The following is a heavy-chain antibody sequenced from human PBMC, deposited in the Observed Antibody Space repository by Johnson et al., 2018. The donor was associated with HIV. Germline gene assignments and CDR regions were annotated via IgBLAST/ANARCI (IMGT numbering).Heavy chain of an antibody. CDR3: AKERHLVRAFDI. CDR2: IYSGGST. J-gene: IGHJ3*02. CDR1: GFIVRSNY. Sequence: VQLVESGGGLVQPGRSLRLSCAASGFIVRSNYMSWVRQDPGKGMEWVSVIYSGGSTYYADSVKGRFTISRDNSKSTLYLQMNSLRAEDTAVYYCAKERHLVRAFDIWGQGTMVTVSS. V-gene: IGHV3-66*01. D-gene: IGHD6-6*01.